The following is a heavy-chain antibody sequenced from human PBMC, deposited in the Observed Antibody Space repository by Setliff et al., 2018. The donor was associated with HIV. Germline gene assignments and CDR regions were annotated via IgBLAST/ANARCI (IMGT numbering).Heavy chain of an antibody. CDR1: GGSISTSSHS. V-gene: IGHV4-39*01. J-gene: IGHJ4*02. CDR3: ASRLPLSSGSAFAY. CDR2: INHSRST. D-gene: IGHD3-10*01. Sequence: SETLSLTCTVSGGSISTSSHSWGWIRQSPGKGLEWVGHINHSRSTFYNPSLKNRVTMSIDTSKNQFSLKLTSVTAADPSVYFCASRLPLSSGSAFAYWGQGTLVTVSS.